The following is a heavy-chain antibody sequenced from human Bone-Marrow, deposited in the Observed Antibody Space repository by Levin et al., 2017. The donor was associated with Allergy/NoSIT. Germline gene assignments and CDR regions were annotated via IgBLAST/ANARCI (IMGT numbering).Heavy chain of an antibody. V-gene: IGHV3-72*01. D-gene: IGHD3-16*01. CDR3: TREDVGGVFDV. J-gene: IGHJ4*02. CDR1: GFSFSDYY. CDR2: IRNKANNHLT. Sequence: AGGSLRLSCAASGFSFSDYYMDWVRQAPGRGLEWVGRIRNKANNHLTHYAASVKGRFTISRDASKSSLYLQMDSLETADTAVYYCTREDVGGVFDVWGQGSLVAVST.